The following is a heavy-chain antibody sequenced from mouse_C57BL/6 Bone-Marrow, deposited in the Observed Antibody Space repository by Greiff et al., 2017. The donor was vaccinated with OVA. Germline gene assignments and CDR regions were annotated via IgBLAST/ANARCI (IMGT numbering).Heavy chain of an antibody. D-gene: IGHD1-1*01. J-gene: IGHJ1*03. CDR2: IDPSDSYT. V-gene: IGHV1-69*01. CDR3: ARGAYYGSPYWYRDV. Sequence: QVQLQQPGAELVMPGASVKLSCKASGYTFTSYWMHWVKQRPGQGLEWIGEIDPSDSYTNYNQKFKGQSTLTVDKSSSAAYMQLSSLTSEDSAVFYCARGAYYGSPYWYRDVWGTGTTVTGSS. CDR1: GYTFTSYW.